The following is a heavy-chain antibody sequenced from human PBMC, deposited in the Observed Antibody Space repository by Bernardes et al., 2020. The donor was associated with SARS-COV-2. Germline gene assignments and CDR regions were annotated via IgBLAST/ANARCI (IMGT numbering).Heavy chain of an antibody. CDR2: IDPIDSVA. V-gene: IGHV5-10-1*01. Sequence: GESLKISCKASGYIFTNHWISWLRQTPGKGLEWMGKIDPIDSVANYSPSSPGHVTISTDTSTTTVYLHWTSLKASDTAIYYCARHPPATPAPTRLDSWGQGALVTVSS. CDR1: GYIFTNHW. J-gene: IGHJ4*02. CDR3: ARHPPATPAPTRLDS.